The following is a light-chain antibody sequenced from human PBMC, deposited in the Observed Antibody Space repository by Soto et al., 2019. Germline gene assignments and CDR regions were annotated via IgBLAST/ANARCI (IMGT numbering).Light chain of an antibody. CDR3: CSSAGSYTYV. J-gene: IGLJ1*01. CDR1: SSDVGAYNS. V-gene: IGLV2-11*01. Sequence: QSALTQPRSVSGSPGQSLTISCSGTSSDVGAYNSVSWYQQHPGKVPKLMIFEINKRPSGVPDRFSGSKSGSTASLTISGLQPEDEADYYCCSSAGSYTYVFGTGTKVTVL. CDR2: EIN.